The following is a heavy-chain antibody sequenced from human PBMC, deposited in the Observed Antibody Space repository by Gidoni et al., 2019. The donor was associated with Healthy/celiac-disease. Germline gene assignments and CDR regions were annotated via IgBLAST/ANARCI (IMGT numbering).Heavy chain of an antibody. CDR1: GSHFSSYA. D-gene: IGHD5-18*01. CDR3: ARGGGRGDTAMVHFDY. CDR2: ISYDVSSK. V-gene: IGHV3-30*04. Sequence: QVQLVESGGGVVQPGRSLRLSCAASGSHFSSYAMHWVRQAPGKGLEWVAVISYDVSSKYYAYSVKGRFTISRDNSKNTLYLQMNSLRAEDTAVYYCARGGGRGDTAMVHFDYWGQGTLVTVSS. J-gene: IGHJ4*02.